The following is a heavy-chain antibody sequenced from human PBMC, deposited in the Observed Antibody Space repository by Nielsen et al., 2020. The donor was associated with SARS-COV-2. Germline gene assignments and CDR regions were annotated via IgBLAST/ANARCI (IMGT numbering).Heavy chain of an antibody. CDR3: ARVAGTPPVSYSYFDL. Sequence: GESLKISCAGSGFTFSDYYMSWIRQAPGKGLEWVAQMSGSSSYIHYADSVKGRYTISKDSAKNSPYLQMNSLRAEDTAVYYCARVAGTPPVSYSYFDLWGRGTLVTVSS. J-gene: IGHJ2*01. V-gene: IGHV3-11*05. CDR1: GFTFSDYY. CDR2: MSGSSSYI. D-gene: IGHD6-19*01.